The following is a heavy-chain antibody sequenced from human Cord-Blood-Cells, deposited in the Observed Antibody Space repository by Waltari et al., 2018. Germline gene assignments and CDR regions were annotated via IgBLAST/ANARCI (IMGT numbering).Heavy chain of an antibody. J-gene: IGHJ4*02. CDR1: GFTFSSYE. Sequence: EVQLVESGGGLVQPGGSLRLSCAASGFTFSSYEMNWVRQAPGKGLEWVSYISSSRSTIYYADSVKGRFTISRDNAKNSLYLQRNSLRAEDTAVYYCASEGGSYYFDYWGQGTLVTVSS. V-gene: IGHV3-48*03. CDR2: ISSSRSTI. D-gene: IGHD1-26*01. CDR3: ASEGGSYYFDY.